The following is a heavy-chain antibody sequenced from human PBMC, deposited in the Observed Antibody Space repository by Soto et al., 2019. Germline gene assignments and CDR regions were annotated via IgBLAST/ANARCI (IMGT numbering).Heavy chain of an antibody. D-gene: IGHD3-3*01. V-gene: IGHV4-61*01. J-gene: IGHJ4*02. CDR2: IYYSGST. Sequence: QVQLQESGPGLVKPSETLSLTCTVSGGSVSSGSYYWSWIRQPPGKGLEWIGYIYYSGSTNYTLSLKSRVTLSVDTSKNQFSLKLSSVTAADTAVYYCAQGEVFGVVWGQGTLVTVSS. CDR1: GGSVSSGSYY. CDR3: AQGEVFGVV.